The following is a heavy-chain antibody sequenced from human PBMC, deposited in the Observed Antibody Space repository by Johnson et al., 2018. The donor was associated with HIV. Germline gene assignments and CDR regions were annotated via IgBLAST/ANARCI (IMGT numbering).Heavy chain of an antibody. CDR1: GFTFSDAW. CDR3: TTVAAFGAFDI. Sequence: VQLVESGGGLVKPGGSLRLSCAASGFTFSDAWMGWVRQAPGKGLEWVGRIKSKTDGGTTDYAAPVKGRFTISRDDSKNTLYLQMNSLKTEDTAIYYCTTVAAFGAFDIWGQGTMVTVSS. V-gene: IGHV3-15*01. CDR2: IKSKTDGGTT. D-gene: IGHD3-16*01. J-gene: IGHJ3*02.